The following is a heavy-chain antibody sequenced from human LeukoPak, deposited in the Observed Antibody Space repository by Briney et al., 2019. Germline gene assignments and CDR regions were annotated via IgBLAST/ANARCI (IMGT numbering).Heavy chain of an antibody. J-gene: IGHJ4*02. CDR3: AKDNRRHYTSGPNPDSLH. D-gene: IGHD6-19*01. V-gene: IGHV3-9*01. CDR2: ISWNSGSI. CDR1: GFIFNDYA. Sequence: GGSLRLSCAGSGFIFNDYAMHWVRQPPGKGLEWVSGISWNSGSIDYADSVKGRFTISRDNAKNSLYLQMNSLRVEDTALYYCAKDNRRHYTSGPNPDSLHWGQGALVTVSS.